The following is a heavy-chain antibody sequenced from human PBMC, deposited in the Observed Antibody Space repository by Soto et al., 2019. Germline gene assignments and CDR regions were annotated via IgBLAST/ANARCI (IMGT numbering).Heavy chain of an antibody. CDR1: GFTFSSYA. J-gene: IGHJ3*02. V-gene: IGHV3-7*01. D-gene: IGHD3-16*01. CDR3: ARIWGHAFDI. Sequence: GGSLRLSCAASGFTFSSYAMHWVRQAPGKGLEWVANIKQDGSEKYYVDSVKGRFTISRDNAKNSLYLQMNSLRAEDTAVYYYARIWGHAFDIWGQGTMVTVSS. CDR2: IKQDGSEK.